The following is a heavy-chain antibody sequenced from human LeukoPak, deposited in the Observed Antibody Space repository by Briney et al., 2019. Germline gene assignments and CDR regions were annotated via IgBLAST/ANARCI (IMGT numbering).Heavy chain of an antibody. V-gene: IGHV5-51*01. CDR3: ARHPGGTMSRGVIKPFDY. D-gene: IGHD3-10*01. CDR2: IYPGDSDT. Sequence: GESLKISCKGSGYSFTSYWIGWVRQMPGKGLEWMGIIYPGDSDTRYSPSFQGQVTISADKSISTAYLQWSGLKASDTAMYYCARHPGGTMSRGVIKPFDYWGQGTLVTVSS. J-gene: IGHJ4*02. CDR1: GYSFTSYW.